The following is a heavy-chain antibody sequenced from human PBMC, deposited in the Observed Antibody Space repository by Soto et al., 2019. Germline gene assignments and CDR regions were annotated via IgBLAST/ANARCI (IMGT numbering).Heavy chain of an antibody. Sequence: EVQLVESGGGVVRPGGSLRLSCAASGFTFDDYGMSWVRQAPGMGLEWVSGINWNGGSTGYADSVKGRFTISRDNAKNSLYLQMNSLRAEDTALYYCARAPPLISIAAADYGMDVWGQGTTVTVSS. CDR3: ARAPPLISIAAADYGMDV. CDR2: INWNGGST. J-gene: IGHJ6*02. V-gene: IGHV3-20*04. CDR1: GFTFDDYG. D-gene: IGHD6-13*01.